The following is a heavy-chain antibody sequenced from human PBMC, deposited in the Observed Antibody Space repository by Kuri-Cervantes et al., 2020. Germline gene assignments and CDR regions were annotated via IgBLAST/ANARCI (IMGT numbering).Heavy chain of an antibody. Sequence: GESLKISCEASGFTFNTYYMSWVRQAPGRGLERLSLISSSSSPIYYADSVRGRFTSSRDNAKNALYLQMNSLRDVDTAVYYCARRAGSGDYADHAFDIRGRGTVVTVSS. V-gene: IGHV3-48*02. CDR3: ARRAGSGDYADHAFDI. D-gene: IGHD4-17*01. CDR1: GFTFNTYY. J-gene: IGHJ3*02. CDR2: ISSSSSPI.